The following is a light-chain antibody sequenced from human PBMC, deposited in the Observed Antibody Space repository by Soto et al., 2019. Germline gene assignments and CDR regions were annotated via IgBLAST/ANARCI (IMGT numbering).Light chain of an antibody. CDR1: SSNIGTGFE. J-gene: IGLJ1*01. Sequence: QSVLTQPPSVSGAPGQRITISCNGSSSNIGTGFEVQWFQLLPGTGPKLVLYVNTNRPSGVPDRFSGSTSGTSASLAITGLQAEDEADYYCQSYDINLSAYVFGTGTKVTVL. CDR2: VNT. CDR3: QSYDINLSAYV. V-gene: IGLV1-40*01.